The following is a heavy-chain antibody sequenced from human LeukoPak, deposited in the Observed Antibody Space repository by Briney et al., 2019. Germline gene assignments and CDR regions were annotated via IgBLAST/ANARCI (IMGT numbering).Heavy chain of an antibody. Sequence: GESLKISCKDSGYSFTSYWIGWVRQTPGKGLEWMGIIYPGDSDTRYSPSFQGQVTISADKSISTAYLQWSSLKASDTAMYYCATLSVEMATRPFDYWGQGTLVTVSS. J-gene: IGHJ4*02. CDR3: ATLSVEMATRPFDY. CDR1: GYSFTSYW. D-gene: IGHD5-24*01. CDR2: IYPGDSDT. V-gene: IGHV5-51*01.